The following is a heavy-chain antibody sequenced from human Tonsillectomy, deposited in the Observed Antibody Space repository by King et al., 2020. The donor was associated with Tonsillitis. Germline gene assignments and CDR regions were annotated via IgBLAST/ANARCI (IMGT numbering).Heavy chain of an antibody. CDR1: GFTFSSHS. CDR3: VTGEYGYYYYYSSGPLDY. D-gene: IGHD3-22*01. V-gene: IGHV3-64D*06. J-gene: IGHJ4*02. Sequence: VQLVESGGGLVQRGGSLRLSCSASGFTFSSHSMHWVRQAPGKGLEYLSAISSYGGSTYYADSVKGRFTISRDNSKNTLYLQMTSLRAEDTAVYYCVTGEYGYYYYYSSGPLDYWGQGTLVTVSS. CDR2: ISSYGGST.